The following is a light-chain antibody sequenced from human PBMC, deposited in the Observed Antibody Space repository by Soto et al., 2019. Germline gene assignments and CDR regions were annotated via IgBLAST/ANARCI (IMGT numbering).Light chain of an antibody. CDR1: QTIYSC. J-gene: IGKJ2*01. CDR2: AAS. Sequence: DIQMTQSPSSLSASVGDRVTITCRASQTIYSCLNWFQQKPGKAPKLLIYAASSLQSGVPSRFSGSGSGTDFTLTISSLQPKDCATYYCQQTYKDTFGQGTKLEI. CDR3: QQTYKDT. V-gene: IGKV1-39*01.